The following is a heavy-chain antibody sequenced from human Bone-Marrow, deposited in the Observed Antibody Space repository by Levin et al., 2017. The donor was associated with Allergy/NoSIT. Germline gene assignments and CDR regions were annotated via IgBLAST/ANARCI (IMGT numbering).Heavy chain of an antibody. J-gene: IGHJ6*03. CDR1: GYKFTTYW. Sequence: MSGGSLRLSCKGSGYKFTTYWIGWVRQMPGKGLEWMGVIYPGDSDTTYSPSFQGQVTMSVDKSISTAYLQWTTLKASDTAKYFCARRLMLRGATNTHYDFYMDVWGKGTTVTVSS. V-gene: IGHV5-51*01. CDR2: IYPGDSDT. D-gene: IGHD3-10*01. CDR3: ARRLMLRGATNTHYDFYMDV.